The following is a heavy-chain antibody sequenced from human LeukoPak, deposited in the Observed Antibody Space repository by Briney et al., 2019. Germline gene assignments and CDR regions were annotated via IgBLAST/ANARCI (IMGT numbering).Heavy chain of an antibody. V-gene: IGHV4-59*08. CDR2: IYYSGST. Sequence: SETLSLTCTVSGGSISSYYWSWIRQPPGKGLEWIGYIYYSGSTNYNPSLKSRVTISVDTSKNQFSLKLNSVTAADTAVYYCARSPAKYYGDYLDYWGQGTLVTVSS. J-gene: IGHJ4*02. CDR3: ARSPAKYYGDYLDY. D-gene: IGHD4-17*01. CDR1: GGSISSYY.